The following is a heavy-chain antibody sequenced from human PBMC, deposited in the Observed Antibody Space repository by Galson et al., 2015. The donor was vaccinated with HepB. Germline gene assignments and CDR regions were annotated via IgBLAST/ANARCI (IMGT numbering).Heavy chain of an antibody. CDR3: TTTTVTTYLGDAFDI. J-gene: IGHJ3*02. V-gene: IGHV3-49*03. CDR1: GFTFGDYA. Sequence: SLRLSCAASGFTFGDYAMRWFRQAPGKGLEWVGFIRSKAYGGTTEYAASVKGRFTISRDDSKSIAYLQMNSLKTEDTAVYYCTTTTVTTYLGDAFDIWGQGTMVTVSS. CDR2: IRSKAYGGTT. D-gene: IGHD4-17*01.